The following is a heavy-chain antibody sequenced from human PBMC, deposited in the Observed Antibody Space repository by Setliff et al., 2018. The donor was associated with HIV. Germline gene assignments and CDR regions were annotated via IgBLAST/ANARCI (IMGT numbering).Heavy chain of an antibody. CDR1: GYTFTSYD. CDR2: VNPNTGVS. J-gene: IGHJ4*02. Sequence: ASVKVSCKASGYTFTSYDINWLRRATGQGLEWMGWVNPNTGVSGYALKFQARVTMTRDTSISTAYMELSRLRSDDTAVYYCVRRAAAAEVFDYWGQGTLVTV. V-gene: IGHV1-8*01. D-gene: IGHD2-2*01. CDR3: VRRAAAAEVFDY.